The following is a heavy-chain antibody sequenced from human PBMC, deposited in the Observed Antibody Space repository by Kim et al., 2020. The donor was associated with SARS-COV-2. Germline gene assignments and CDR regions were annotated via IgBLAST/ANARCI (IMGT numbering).Heavy chain of an antibody. D-gene: IGHD3-10*01. J-gene: IGHJ1*01. V-gene: IGHV3-23*01. CDR1: GFTFSSYA. CDR3: AKLPYGSGNPNAEYFQH. CDR2: ISGSGGST. Sequence: GGSLRLSCAASGFTFSSYAMSWVRQAPGKGLEWVSAISGSGGSTYYADSVKGRFTISRDNSKNTLYLQMNSLRAEDTAVYYCAKLPYGSGNPNAEYFQHWGQGTLVTVSS.